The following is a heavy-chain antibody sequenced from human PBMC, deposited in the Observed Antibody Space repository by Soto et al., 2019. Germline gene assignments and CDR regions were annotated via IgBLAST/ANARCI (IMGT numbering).Heavy chain of an antibody. CDR1: GASVANDNW. V-gene: IGHV4-4*02. Sequence: QVQLQESGPGLVKPSETLSLTCTVSGASVANDNWWSWVRQSPGKGLEWIGEVHHSVGNNNSPSRPRRVTISVDKSTNQFSLTLHSVTAADSAVYFCTRHFYYSMDVWGQGTTVTVS. J-gene: IGHJ6*02. CDR3: TRHFYYSMDV. CDR2: VHHSVGN.